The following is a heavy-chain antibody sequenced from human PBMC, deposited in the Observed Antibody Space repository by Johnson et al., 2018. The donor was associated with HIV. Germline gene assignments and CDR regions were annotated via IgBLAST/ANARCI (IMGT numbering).Heavy chain of an antibody. D-gene: IGHD3-16*01. CDR1: GFIFSSYW. J-gene: IGHJ3*02. V-gene: IGHV3-7*05. CDR2: IKQDGSEK. CDR3: ARDRWGSSMRSDAFDI. Sequence: VQLVESGGGLVQPGGSLRLSCAASGFIFSSYWMSWVRQAPGKGLEWVANIKQDGSEKYYVDSVKGRFTISRDNAKNSLFLQMNSLRAEDTAVYYCARDRWGSSMRSDAFDIWGQGTMVTVSS.